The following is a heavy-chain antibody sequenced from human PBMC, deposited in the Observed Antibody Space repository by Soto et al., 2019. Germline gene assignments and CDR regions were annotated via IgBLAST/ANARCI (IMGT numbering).Heavy chain of an antibody. V-gene: IGHV1-46*01. J-gene: IGHJ4*02. CDR2: INPGGGST. CDR1: GYTFTSYY. CDR3: AISAVAGTFDY. Sequence: ASVKVSCKASGYTFTSYYRHWVRQAPGQGFEWMGIINPGGGSTSYAQKFQGRVTMTRDTSTSTVYMELSSLRSEDTAVYYCAISAVAGTFDYWGQGTLVTVSS. D-gene: IGHD6-19*01.